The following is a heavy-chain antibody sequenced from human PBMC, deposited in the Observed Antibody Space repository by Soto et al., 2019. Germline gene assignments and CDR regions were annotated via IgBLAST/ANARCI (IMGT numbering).Heavy chain of an antibody. V-gene: IGHV1-69*01. J-gene: IGHJ6*02. CDR2: IIPFSGTV. CDR1: GGSFMSQA. D-gene: IGHD3-16*01. CDR3: ARGSYASYAVFFGMDV. Sequence: QVQLVQSGAEVKKPGCSVKVSCKASGGSFMSQAISWVRQAPGQGPKWMGGIIPFSGTVTYTERFQGRLTLTADEPTKTAYMELSSLRSEDTAVYYCARGSYASYAVFFGMDVWGQGTTVTVS.